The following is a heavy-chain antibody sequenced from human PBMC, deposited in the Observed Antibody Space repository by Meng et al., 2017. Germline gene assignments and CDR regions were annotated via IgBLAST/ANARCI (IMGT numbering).Heavy chain of an antibody. J-gene: IGHJ4*02. CDR1: GFTFSSYW. V-gene: IGHV3-74*01. Sequence: GGSLRLSCAASGFTFSSYWMHWVRQAPGKGLVWVSRINSDGSSTSYADSVKGRFTISRDNAKNSLYLQMNSLRAEDTAVYYCARDSLGYCSSTSCHYWGQGTLVTVSS. D-gene: IGHD2-2*01. CDR3: ARDSLGYCSSTSCHY. CDR2: INSDGSST.